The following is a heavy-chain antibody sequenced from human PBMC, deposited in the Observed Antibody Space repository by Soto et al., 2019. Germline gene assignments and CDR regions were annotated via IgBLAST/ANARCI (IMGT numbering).Heavy chain of an antibody. CDR1: GGSISSYY. J-gene: IGHJ4*02. CDR2: IYYSGST. V-gene: IGHV4-59*01. CDR3: ARAGKYGGSWYEPFDY. Sequence: SETLSLTCTVSGGSISSYYWSWIRQPPGKGLEWIGYIYYSGSTNYNPSLKSRVTISVDTSKNQFSLKLSSVTAADTAVYYCARAGKYGGSWYEPFDYGGQGTLVPVSS. D-gene: IGHD6-13*01.